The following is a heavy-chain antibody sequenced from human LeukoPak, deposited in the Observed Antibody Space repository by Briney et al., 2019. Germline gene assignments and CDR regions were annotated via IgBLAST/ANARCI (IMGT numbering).Heavy chain of an antibody. CDR1: GFTFSSYA. Sequence: GRSLRPSCAASGFTFSSYAMHWVRQAPGKGLEWVAVISYDGSNKYYADSVKGRFTISRDNSKNTLYLQMNSLRAEDTALYHCARNNGMDVWGQGSTVIVSS. CDR3: ARNNGMDV. J-gene: IGHJ6*02. CDR2: ISYDGSNK. V-gene: IGHV3-30*04.